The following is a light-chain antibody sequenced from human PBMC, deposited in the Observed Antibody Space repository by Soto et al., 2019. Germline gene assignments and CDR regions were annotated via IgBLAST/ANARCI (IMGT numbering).Light chain of an antibody. Sequence: GFTQSTEPTFLSPWXXATVSCRASQSVSSSYLASYQQKPGQAPRLLIYDASNRATGIPARFSGSGSGTDFTLTISSLEPEDFAVYYCLQRTNLPLTFGGGSKVDIK. V-gene: IGKV3D-20*02. CDR2: DAS. CDR1: QSVSSSY. CDR3: LQRTNLPLT. J-gene: IGKJ4*01.